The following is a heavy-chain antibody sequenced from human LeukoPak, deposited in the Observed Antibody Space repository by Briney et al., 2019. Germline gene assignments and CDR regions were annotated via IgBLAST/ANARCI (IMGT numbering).Heavy chain of an antibody. CDR1: GGSISSSSYY. CDR2: IYYSGST. CDR3: ARQEDYYDSSGYSPSLKY. J-gene: IGHJ4*02. V-gene: IGHV4-39*01. Sequence: SETLSLTCTVSGGSISSSSYYWDWIRQPPGKGLEWIGSIYYSGSTYYNPSLKSRVTISVDTSKNQFSLKLSSVTAADTAVYYCARQEDYYDSSGYSPSLKYWGQGTLVTVSS. D-gene: IGHD3-22*01.